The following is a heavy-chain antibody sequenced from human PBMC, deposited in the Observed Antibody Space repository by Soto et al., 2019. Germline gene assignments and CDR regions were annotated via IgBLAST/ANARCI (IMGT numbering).Heavy chain of an antibody. V-gene: IGHV6-1*01. J-gene: IGHJ4*02. CDR3: AREKGRPYYYGPGKSTLDY. CDR2: TYYRSKWYN. D-gene: IGHD3-10*01. Sequence: SQTLSLTCAISGDSVSSNSAAWNWIRQSPSRGLEWLGRTYYRSKWYNDYAVSVKSRITINPDTSKNQFSLQLNSVTPEDTAVYYCAREKGRPYYYGPGKSTLDYWGQGTLVTVSS. CDR1: GDSVSSNSAA.